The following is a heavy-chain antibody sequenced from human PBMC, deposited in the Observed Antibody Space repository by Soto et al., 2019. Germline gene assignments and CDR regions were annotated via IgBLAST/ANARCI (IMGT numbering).Heavy chain of an antibody. CDR1: GGSISSYY. CDR3: ATQVPSSSLYYYYGMDV. CDR2: IYYSGST. J-gene: IGHJ6*02. Sequence: SATLSLTCTVSGGSISSYYWSWIRQPPGKGLEWIGYIYYSGSTNYNPSLKSRVTISVDTSKNQFSLKLSSVTAADTAVYYCATQVPSSSLYYYYGMDVWGQGTTVTVSS. D-gene: IGHD6-13*01. V-gene: IGHV4-59*01.